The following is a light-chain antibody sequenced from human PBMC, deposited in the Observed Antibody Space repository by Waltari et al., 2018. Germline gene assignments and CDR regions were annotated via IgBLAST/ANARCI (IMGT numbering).Light chain of an antibody. CDR1: RSDVGGYNY. V-gene: IGLV2-14*03. Sequence: QSALTQPASVSGSPGQSITISCTGTRSDVGGYNYVSWYQQHPGKAPKLMIYDVSNRPSVVSNRFSGATSVNTASLTISGLQAEDEADYYCSSYISSSTLELFGGGTSLTVL. J-gene: IGLJ2*01. CDR2: DVS. CDR3: SSYISSSTLEL.